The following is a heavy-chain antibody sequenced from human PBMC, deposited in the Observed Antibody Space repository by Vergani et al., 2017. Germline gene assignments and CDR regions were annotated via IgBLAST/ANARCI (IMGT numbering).Heavy chain of an antibody. J-gene: IGHJ4*02. V-gene: IGHV4-4*07. D-gene: IGHD2-15*01. Sequence: QVQLQESGPGLVKPSETLSLTCTVSGGSISSYYWSWIRQPAGKGLEWIGRIYTSGSTNYNPSLKSRVTMSVDTSKNQFSLKLSSVTAADTAVYYCARVAYCSGGSCYPPRVDYWGQGTLVTVSS. CDR1: GGSISSYY. CDR3: ARVAYCSGGSCYPPRVDY. CDR2: IYTSGST.